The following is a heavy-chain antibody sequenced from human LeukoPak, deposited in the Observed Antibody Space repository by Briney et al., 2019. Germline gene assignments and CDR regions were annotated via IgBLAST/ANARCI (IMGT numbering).Heavy chain of an antibody. CDR1: GGSISSYY. D-gene: IGHD5-24*01. J-gene: IGHJ3*02. CDR2: IYYSGST. Sequence: SETLSLTCTVSGGSISSYYWSWIRQPPGKGLEWIGYIYYSGSTNYNPSLKSRVTISVDTSKNQFSLKLSSVTAADTAVYYCARDEHGYNAFDIWGQGTMVTVSS. CDR3: ARDEHGYNAFDI. V-gene: IGHV4-59*01.